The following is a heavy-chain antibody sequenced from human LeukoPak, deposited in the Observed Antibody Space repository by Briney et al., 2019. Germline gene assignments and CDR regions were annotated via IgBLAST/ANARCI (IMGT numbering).Heavy chain of an antibody. D-gene: IGHD1-26*01. CDR1: GFTFSSYS. Sequence: GGSLRLSCAASGFTFSSYSMDWVRQAPGKGLEWVSSISSSSSYIYYADSVKGRFTISRDNAKNSLYLQVKSLRAEDTAVYYCARDRRSGSYGGDYYFDYWGQGTLVTVSS. J-gene: IGHJ4*02. CDR2: ISSSSSYI. CDR3: ARDRRSGSYGGDYYFDY. V-gene: IGHV3-21*01.